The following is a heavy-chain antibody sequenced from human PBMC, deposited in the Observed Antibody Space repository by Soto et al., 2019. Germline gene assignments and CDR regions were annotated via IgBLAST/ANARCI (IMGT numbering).Heavy chain of an antibody. CDR3: ATAVVPAAMRGDYYYYYGMDV. D-gene: IGHD2-2*01. V-gene: IGHV3-30-3*01. J-gene: IGHJ6*02. CDR1: GFTFSSYA. Sequence: GGSLRLSCAASGFTFSSYAMSWVRQAPGKGLEWVAVISYDGSNKYYADSVKGRFTISRDNSKNTLYLQMNSLRAEDTAVYYCATAVVPAAMRGDYYYYYGMDVWGQGTTVTVSS. CDR2: ISYDGSNK.